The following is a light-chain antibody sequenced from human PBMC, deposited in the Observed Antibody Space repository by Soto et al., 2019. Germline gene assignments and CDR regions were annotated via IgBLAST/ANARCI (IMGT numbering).Light chain of an antibody. Sequence: DIQMTQSPSTLSASVGDRVTITCRASQSIRSWLAWYQQKPGKAPKLLIYETSTLETGVPSRFSGSGSGTEFTLTISSLQPDDFATSFCQQYNPYPWTFGQGTKVEIK. CDR2: ETS. CDR3: QQYNPYPWT. J-gene: IGKJ1*01. V-gene: IGKV1-5*03. CDR1: QSIRSW.